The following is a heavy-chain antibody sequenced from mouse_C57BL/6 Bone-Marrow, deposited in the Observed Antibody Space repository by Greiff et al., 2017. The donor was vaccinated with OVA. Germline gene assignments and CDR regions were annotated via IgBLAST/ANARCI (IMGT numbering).Heavy chain of an antibody. CDR1: GYSFTSYY. D-gene: IGHD1-1*01. Sequence: VQLQQSGPELVKPGASVKISCKASGYSFTSYYIHWVKQRPGQGLEWIGWIYPGSGNTKYNEKFKGKATLTADTSSSTAYMQLSSLTSEDSAVYYCARADYGSSFHYYAMDYWGQGTSVTVSS. J-gene: IGHJ4*01. CDR3: ARADYGSSFHYYAMDY. CDR2: IYPGSGNT. V-gene: IGHV1-66*01.